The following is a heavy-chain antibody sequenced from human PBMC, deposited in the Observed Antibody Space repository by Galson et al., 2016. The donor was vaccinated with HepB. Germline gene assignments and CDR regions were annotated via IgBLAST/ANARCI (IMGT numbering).Heavy chain of an antibody. D-gene: IGHD2-8*02. CDR1: GGSISSNDSY. CDR2: IHYSGNT. J-gene: IGHJ4*02. Sequence: SETLSLTCAVSGGSISSNDSYWAWVRQPPGKGLERIATIHYSGNTYYNPSLQSRVAMSVDTSNNQFSLKLSSVTAADTAVYYCAREGKFGGHCPGAYCPLDYWGQGSPVTVSS. CDR3: AREGKFGGHCPGAYCPLDY. V-gene: IGHV4-39*02.